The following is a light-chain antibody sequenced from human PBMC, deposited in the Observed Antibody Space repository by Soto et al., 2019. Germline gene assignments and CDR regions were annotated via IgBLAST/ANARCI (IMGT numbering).Light chain of an antibody. J-gene: IGKJ1*01. CDR1: QGISNY. CDR3: PKYDSAPWT. V-gene: IGKV1-27*01. CDR2: AAS. Sequence: DIQMTQSPSSLSASVRDRVTITCRASQGISNYLAWYQQKPRKVPKLLIYAASTLQSGVPSRFSGSGSGTDFTLTISTLQPEDVATYYCPKYDSAPWTFGQGTKVEIK.